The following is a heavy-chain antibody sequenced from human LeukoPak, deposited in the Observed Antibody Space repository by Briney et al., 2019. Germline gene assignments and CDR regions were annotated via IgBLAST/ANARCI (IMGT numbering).Heavy chain of an antibody. J-gene: IGHJ4*02. CDR1: GGSISSSSYY. CDR2: IYYSGST. CDR3: ARRNAAWGDYFDY. D-gene: IGHD1-1*01. Sequence: SETLSLTCTVSGGSISSSSYYWGWIRQPPGKGLEWIGSIYYSGSTYYNPSLKSRVTISVDTSKNQFSLKLSSVTAADTAVYYCARRNAAWGDYFDYWGQGTLVTVSS. V-gene: IGHV4-39*01.